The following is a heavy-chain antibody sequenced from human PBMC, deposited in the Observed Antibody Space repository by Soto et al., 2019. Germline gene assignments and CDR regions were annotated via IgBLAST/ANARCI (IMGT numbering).Heavy chain of an antibody. CDR2: IIPIFGTA. V-gene: IGHV1-69*01. D-gene: IGHD5-18*01. J-gene: IGHJ5*02. Sequence: QVQLVQSGAEVKKPGSSVKVSCKASGGTFSSYAISWVRQAPGQRLEWMGGIIPIFGTANYAQKFQGRVTISADESTSTDYMELSSLRSEDTAVYYCARDQGSSYANNWFDPWGQGTLVTASS. CDR1: GGTFSSYA. CDR3: ARDQGSSYANNWFDP.